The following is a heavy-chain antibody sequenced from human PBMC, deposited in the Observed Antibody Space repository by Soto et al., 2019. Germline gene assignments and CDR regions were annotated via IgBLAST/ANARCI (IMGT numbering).Heavy chain of an antibody. CDR2: ISWNSGSI. J-gene: IGHJ3*02. CDR3: ANLPLVRGVIPRDI. CDR1: GFTFDDYA. D-gene: IGHD3-10*01. Sequence: EVQLVESGGGLVQPGRSLRLSCAASGFTFDDYAMHWVRQAPGKGLEWVSGISWNSGSIGYADSVKGRFTISRDNAKNSLYLQMNSLRAEDTALYYCANLPLVRGVIPRDIWGQGTMVTVSS. V-gene: IGHV3-9*01.